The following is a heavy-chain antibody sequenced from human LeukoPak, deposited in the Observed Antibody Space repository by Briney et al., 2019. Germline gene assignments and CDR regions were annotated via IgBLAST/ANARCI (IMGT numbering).Heavy chain of an antibody. CDR1: GGSFSGYY. CDR2: INHSGST. J-gene: IGHJ4*02. CDR3: ARRGPAYYYGSGSSPAYDY. V-gene: IGHV4-34*01. D-gene: IGHD3-10*01. Sequence: SETLSLTCAVYGGSFSGYYWSWIRQPPGKGLEWIGEINHSGSTNYNPSLKSRVTISVDTSKNQFSLKLSSVTAADTAVYYCARRGPAYYYGSGSSPAYDYWGQGTLVTVSS.